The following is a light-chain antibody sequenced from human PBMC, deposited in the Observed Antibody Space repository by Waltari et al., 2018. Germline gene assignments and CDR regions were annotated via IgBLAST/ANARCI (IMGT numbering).Light chain of an antibody. Sequence: QSALTQPASVSGSPGQSITISCTGTSSDVGGYNYLSWYQQHPGKAPKLMIYDVSNRPSGVSNRFSGSKSGNTASLTISGLQAEDEADYYCSTYTSSSSAVFGGGTKLTVL. V-gene: IGLV2-14*03. J-gene: IGLJ2*01. CDR1: SSDVGGYNY. CDR3: STYTSSSSAV. CDR2: DVS.